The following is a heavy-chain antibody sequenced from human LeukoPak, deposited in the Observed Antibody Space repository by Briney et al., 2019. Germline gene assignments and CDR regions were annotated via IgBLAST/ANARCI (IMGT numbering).Heavy chain of an antibody. Sequence: GGSLRLSCAASGFTFSSYWMHWVRQAPGKGLMWVSRTNSDGSSTNYADSVKGRFTISRDNAKNTLYLQMNSLRAEDTAVYYCAKDRELYFDYWGQGTLVTVSS. CDR3: AKDRELYFDY. CDR1: GFTFSSYW. V-gene: IGHV3-74*01. J-gene: IGHJ4*02. CDR2: TNSDGSST. D-gene: IGHD1-26*01.